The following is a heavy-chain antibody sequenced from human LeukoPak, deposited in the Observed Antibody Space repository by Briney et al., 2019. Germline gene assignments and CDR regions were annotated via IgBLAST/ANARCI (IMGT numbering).Heavy chain of an antibody. Sequence: SETLSLTCTVSSGSISSYYWSWIRQPAGKGLEWIGRIYTSGSTNYNPSLKSRVTMSVDTSKNQFSLKLSSVTAADTAVYYCARVSWIQLWSSIDYWGQGTLVTVSS. J-gene: IGHJ4*02. CDR2: IYTSGST. V-gene: IGHV4-4*07. D-gene: IGHD5-18*01. CDR1: SGSISSYY. CDR3: ARVSWIQLWSSIDY.